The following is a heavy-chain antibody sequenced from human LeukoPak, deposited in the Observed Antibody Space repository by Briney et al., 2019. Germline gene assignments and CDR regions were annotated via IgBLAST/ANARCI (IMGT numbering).Heavy chain of an antibody. CDR3: ARFCNYYDSSGYYYGFDP. Sequence: SETLSLTCTVSGGSISSYYWSWIRQPPGKGLEWIGYIYYSGSTNYNPSLKSRVTISVDTSKNQFSLKLSSVTAADTAVYYCARFCNYYDSSGYYYGFDPWGQGTLVTVSS. CDR1: GGSISSYY. D-gene: IGHD3-22*01. CDR2: IYYSGST. V-gene: IGHV4-59*01. J-gene: IGHJ5*02.